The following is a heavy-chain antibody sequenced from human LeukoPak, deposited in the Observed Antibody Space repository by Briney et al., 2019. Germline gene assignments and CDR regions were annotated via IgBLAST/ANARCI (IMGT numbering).Heavy chain of an antibody. J-gene: IGHJ4*02. D-gene: IGHD2-8*02. CDR2: ISGSGGTT. CDR1: GFTFTNYA. V-gene: IGHV3-23*01. Sequence: GGSLRLSCAASGFTFTNYAMSWVRQAPGKGLEWVSSISGSGGTTYYADSVKGRFTISRDNSKNTLYLQMNSLRAEDTALYYCATYRQVLLPFESWGQGTLVTVSS. CDR3: ATYRQVLLPFES.